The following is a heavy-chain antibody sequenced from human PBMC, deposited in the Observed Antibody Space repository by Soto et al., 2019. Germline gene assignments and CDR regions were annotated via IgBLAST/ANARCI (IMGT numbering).Heavy chain of an antibody. J-gene: IGHJ3*02. D-gene: IGHD2-2*03. CDR3: ARIIGYCRNNDCSWTFDI. CDR1: GYSFISYW. V-gene: IGHV5-51*01. CDR2: FYPGDSTS. Sequence: GESLKISCNTSGYSFISYWVSWVRQKPGKGLEWMGTFYPGDSTSTYSPSFQGQVTISVDKSISTAYLHLSSLKASDTAMYYCARIIGYCRNNDCSWTFDIWGQGTTVTVSS.